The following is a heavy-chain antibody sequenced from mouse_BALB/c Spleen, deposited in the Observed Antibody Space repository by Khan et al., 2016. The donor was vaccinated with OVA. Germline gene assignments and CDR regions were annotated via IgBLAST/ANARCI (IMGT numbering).Heavy chain of an antibody. CDR2: ILPGSGRQ. V-gene: IGHV1-9*01. CDR1: GYTFSSYW. D-gene: IGHD1-1*01. CDR3: ARGNYCGGSSWFGY. Sequence: VQLQESGAELMKPGASVKISCKATGYTFSSYWIEWVKQRPGHGLEWIGEILPGSGRQNYNEKFKGKATFTADISSNTAYMQLSNLTSDDSAVYCCARGNYCGGSSWFGYWGQGTLVTVSA. J-gene: IGHJ3*01.